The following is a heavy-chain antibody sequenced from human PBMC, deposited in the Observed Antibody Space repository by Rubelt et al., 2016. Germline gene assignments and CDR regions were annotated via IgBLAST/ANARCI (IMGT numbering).Heavy chain of an antibody. V-gene: IGHV5-10-1*03. Sequence: EVQLVQSEAEVKKPGESLRISCKGSGYSFTTYWISWVRQMPGKGLEWMGRIDPSDSYTNYSPSFQGHVTISADNAISTAYLQGGSLKASDTAMYFCARHISSGWYFDYWGQGTLVTVSS. D-gene: IGHD6-19*01. CDR1: GYSFTTYW. J-gene: IGHJ4*02. CDR2: IDPSDSYT. CDR3: ARHISSGWYFDY.